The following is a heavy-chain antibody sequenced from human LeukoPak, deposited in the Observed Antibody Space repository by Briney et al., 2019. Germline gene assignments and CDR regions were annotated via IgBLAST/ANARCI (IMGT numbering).Heavy chain of an antibody. CDR2: INPDSGGT. CDR3: ARGGYSSSWYSDGIDY. Sequence: ASVKVSCKASGYTFTCNYMHWVRQAPGQGLEWLGWINPDSGGTDYSQKFQDRVALTRDTSISTAYLELSRLRSGDTAVYYCARGGYSSSWYSDGIDYWGQGTLVTVSS. CDR1: GYTFTCNY. J-gene: IGHJ4*02. D-gene: IGHD6-13*01. V-gene: IGHV1-2*02.